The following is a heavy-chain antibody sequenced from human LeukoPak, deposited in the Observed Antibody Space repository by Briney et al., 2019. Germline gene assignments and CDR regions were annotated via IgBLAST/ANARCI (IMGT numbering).Heavy chain of an antibody. CDR3: ARGSIRGQPGPVDY. Sequence: SVKVSCKASGGTFSSYAISWVRQAPGQGLEWMGGIIPIFGTANYAQKFQGRVTITADESTSTAYMELSSLRSDDTAVYYCARGSIRGQPGPVDYWGQGTLVTVSS. D-gene: IGHD3-10*01. J-gene: IGHJ4*02. CDR1: GGTFSSYA. CDR2: IIPIFGTA. V-gene: IGHV1-69*13.